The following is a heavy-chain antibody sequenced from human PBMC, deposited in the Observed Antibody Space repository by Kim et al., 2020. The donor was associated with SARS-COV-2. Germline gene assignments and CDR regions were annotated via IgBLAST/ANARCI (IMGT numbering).Heavy chain of an antibody. D-gene: IGHD4-4*01. J-gene: IGHJ4*02. V-gene: IGHV3-53*01. CDR2: IYPDGYP. CDR3: GRLDFGNDY. CDR1: GFTVSSYV. Sequence: GGSLRLSCAASGFTVSSYVMSWVRQTPGKGLEWVSLIYPDGYPYYADSVKGRFTISRDPSESTLHLQMNSMRADDTAVYYCGRLDFGNDYWGQGTLVTVSS.